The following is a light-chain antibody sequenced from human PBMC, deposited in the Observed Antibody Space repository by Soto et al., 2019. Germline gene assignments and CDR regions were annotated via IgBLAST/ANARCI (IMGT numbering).Light chain of an antibody. V-gene: IGLV2-11*01. Sequence: QSVLTQPPSASGTPGQTVTISCTGTSSNIGGYNDVCCYQQQPGKAPKLMNYDVHQRPSGVPDRFCGSKSGNTASLTISGLPADDEADYYCCSYAGRYTYVFGTGTKVTVL. CDR2: DVH. CDR1: SSNIGGYND. J-gene: IGLJ1*01. CDR3: CSYAGRYTYV.